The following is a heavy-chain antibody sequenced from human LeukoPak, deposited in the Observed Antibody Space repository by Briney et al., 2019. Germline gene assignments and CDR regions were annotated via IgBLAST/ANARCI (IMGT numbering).Heavy chain of an antibody. CDR1: GFTFSSYA. CDR2: ISGSGGST. D-gene: IGHD4-17*01. J-gene: IGHJ4*02. CDR3: TADVPNDDGDYVPIDY. V-gene: IGHV3-23*01. Sequence: GGSLRLSCAASGFTFSSYAMSWVRQAPGKGLEWVSAISGSGGSTYYADSVKGRFTISRDNSKNTLYLQMNSLKTEDTAVYYCTADVPNDDGDYVPIDYWGQGTLVTVSS.